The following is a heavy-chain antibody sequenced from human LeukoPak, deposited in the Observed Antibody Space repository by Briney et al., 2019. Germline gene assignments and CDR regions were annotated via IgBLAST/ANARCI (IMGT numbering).Heavy chain of an antibody. D-gene: IGHD1-7*01. V-gene: IGHV3-74*01. CDR3: IRGGTYFDY. J-gene: IGHJ4*02. Sequence: PGGSLRLSCATSGFTFSSYWMHWVRQSPGKGLVWVSHSKSDVSSTNYADSVKGRFTISRDNAKNTLFLQINSLRAEDTAVYYCIRGGTYFDYWGQGTLVTVSS. CDR1: GFTFSSYW. CDR2: SKSDVSST.